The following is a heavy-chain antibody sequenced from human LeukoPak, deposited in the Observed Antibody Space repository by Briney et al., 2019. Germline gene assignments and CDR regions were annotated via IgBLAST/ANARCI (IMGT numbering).Heavy chain of an antibody. CDR3: ARTYFFDY. CDR1: GGSICSGGYY. V-gene: IGHV4-31*03. J-gene: IGHJ4*02. CDR2: IYYSGST. Sequence: PSETLSLTYTVSGGSICSGGYYWSWIRQHPGKGLEWIGYIYYSGSTYYTPSLKSRVTISVDTSKNQFSLKLSSVTAADTAVYYCARTYFFDYWGQGTLVTVSS.